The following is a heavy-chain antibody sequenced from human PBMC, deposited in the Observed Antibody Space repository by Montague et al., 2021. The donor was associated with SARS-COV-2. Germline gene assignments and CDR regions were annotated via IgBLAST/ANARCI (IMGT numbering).Heavy chain of an antibody. V-gene: IGHV4-34*01. CDR2: INHGGIT. CDR3: ARLRDGVVPSPILGVGPYYSYYFIDV. Sequence: SETLSLTCAVYGGSFSGYHWNWIRQPPGKGLEWIGEINHGGITNYNPSLKSRLTIPADTSKNQFSLKLTSVATADTAVYYCARLRDGVVPSPILGVGPYYSYYFIDVWGKGTTVTVSS. CDR1: GGSFSGYH. J-gene: IGHJ6*03. D-gene: IGHD3-10*01.